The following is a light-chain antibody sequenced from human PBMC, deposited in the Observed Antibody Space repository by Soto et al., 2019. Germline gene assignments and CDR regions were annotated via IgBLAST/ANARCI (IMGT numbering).Light chain of an antibody. CDR2: AAS. CDR3: QRYGSSRWT. Sequence: EIVLTQSPGTLSLSPGERATLSCRASQSVSSNYLGWYQQKPGQAPRLLIYAASSRATGIPDRFSGSGSGTDFTLTISRLEPEDFAVYYCQRYGSSRWTFGQGTKVDIK. CDR1: QSVSSNY. V-gene: IGKV3-20*01. J-gene: IGKJ1*01.